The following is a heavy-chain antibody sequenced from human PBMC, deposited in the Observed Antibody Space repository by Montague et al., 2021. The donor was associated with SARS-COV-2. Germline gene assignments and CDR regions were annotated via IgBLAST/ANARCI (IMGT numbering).Heavy chain of an antibody. V-gene: IGHV4-39*02. Sequence: SETLSLTCTVSGGSITNNIDYWAWIRQPPGKGLEWIGSIYYTGNTYYNPSLKSRVTISVVTSKNHFTLKLSSVTAAETAVYYCVRLKRYFDSSGSPSAFDFWGQGTKVTVSS. CDR2: IYYTGNT. CDR1: GGSITNNIDY. J-gene: IGHJ3*01. D-gene: IGHD3-22*01. CDR3: VRLKRYFDSSGSPSAFDF.